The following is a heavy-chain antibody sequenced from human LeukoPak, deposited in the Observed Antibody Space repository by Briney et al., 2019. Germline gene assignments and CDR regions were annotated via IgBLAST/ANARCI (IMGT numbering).Heavy chain of an antibody. Sequence: PTGGSLRLSCAASGFTFSTYAMSWVRQAPGKGLEWVSTISGSGGSTYYADSMKGRFTISRDNSKNTLYLQMNSLRAEDTALYYCAKDPPDIAVAGYFDYWGQGTLVTVSS. J-gene: IGHJ4*02. CDR3: AKDPPDIAVAGYFDY. V-gene: IGHV3-23*01. D-gene: IGHD6-19*01. CDR2: ISGSGGST. CDR1: GFTFSTYA.